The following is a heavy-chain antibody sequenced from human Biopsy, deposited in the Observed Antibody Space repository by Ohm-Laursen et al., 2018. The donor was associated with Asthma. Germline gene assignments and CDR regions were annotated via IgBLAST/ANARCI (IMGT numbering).Heavy chain of an antibody. V-gene: IGHV4-34*01. J-gene: IGHJ6*02. Sequence: TLSLTCDVYPGSFSGFFWTWIRQSPGKGLEWIGETNERGVTNNNPSLKSRVIISIDTYWNRVSLKLTSVTAADTAVYYCARGPELDVWGQGTTVTVAS. CDR3: ARGPELDV. CDR1: PGSFSGFF. CDR2: TNERGVT.